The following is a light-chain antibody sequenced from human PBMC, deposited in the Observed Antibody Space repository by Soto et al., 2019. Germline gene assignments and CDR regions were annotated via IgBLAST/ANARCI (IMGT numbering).Light chain of an antibody. CDR2: SNN. Sequence: QSVLTQPPSASGTPGQRVTISCSGSSSNIGSNTVNWYQQLPGTAPKLLIYSNNQRPSGVPDRFSGSKSGTSASLAISGLQSEDAADYYGAAWDDRRNWVFGGGTKLTVL. CDR1: SSNIGSNT. CDR3: AAWDDRRNWV. J-gene: IGLJ3*02. V-gene: IGLV1-44*01.